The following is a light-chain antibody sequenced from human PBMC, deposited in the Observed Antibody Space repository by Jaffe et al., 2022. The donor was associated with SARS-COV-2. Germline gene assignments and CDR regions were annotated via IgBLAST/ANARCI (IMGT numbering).Light chain of an antibody. J-gene: IGKJ4*01. V-gene: IGKV3-20*01. CDR2: GAS. CDR1: QSVRSSY. CDR3: QQYGSSPPLT. Sequence: EIVLTQSPGTLSLSPGERATLSCRASQSVRSSYLAWYQQKPGQAPRLLIYGASSRATGIPDRFSGSGSGTDFNITISRLEPEDFAVYYCQQYGSSPPLTFGGGTKVEIK.